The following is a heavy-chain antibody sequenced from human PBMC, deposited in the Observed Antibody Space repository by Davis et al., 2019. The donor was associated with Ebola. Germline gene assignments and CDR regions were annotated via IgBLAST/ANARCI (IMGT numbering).Heavy chain of an antibody. J-gene: IGHJ3*02. Sequence: GESLKISCAASGFTFTNYAMSWIRQAPGKGLEWVSYISSSGSTIYYADSVKGRFTISRDNAKNSLYLQMNSLRAEDTAVYYCARDHEYHSSSWLLLDAFDIWGQGTMVTVSS. CDR1: GFTFTNYA. CDR3: ARDHEYHSSSWLLLDAFDI. V-gene: IGHV3-11*01. D-gene: IGHD6-13*01. CDR2: ISSSGSTI.